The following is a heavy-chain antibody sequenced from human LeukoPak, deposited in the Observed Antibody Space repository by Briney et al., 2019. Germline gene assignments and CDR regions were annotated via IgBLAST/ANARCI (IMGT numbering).Heavy chain of an antibody. V-gene: IGHV3-7*01. CDR3: AKDPGRVELLYYFDY. CDR1: GFTFSSSW. CDR2: IKQDGSEK. Sequence: GGSLRLSCAASGFTFSSSWMSWVRQAPGKGLGWVANIKQDGSEKYYVDSVKGRFTISRDNSKNTLYLQMNSLRAGDTAVYYCAKDPGRVELLYYFDYWGQGTLVTVSS. D-gene: IGHD1-26*01. J-gene: IGHJ4*02.